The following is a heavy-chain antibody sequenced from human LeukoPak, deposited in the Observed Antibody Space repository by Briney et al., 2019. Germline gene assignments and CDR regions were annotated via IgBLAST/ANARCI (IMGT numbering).Heavy chain of an antibody. V-gene: IGHV4-61*02. D-gene: IGHD1-26*01. J-gene: IGHJ5*02. Sequence: PSQTLSLTCTVSGGSISSGSYYWSWIRQPAGKGLEWIGRIYTSGSTNYNPSLKSRVTISVDTSKNQFSLKLSSVTAADTAVYYCSREEGGSYVGNWFDPWGQGTLVTVSS. CDR2: IYTSGST. CDR1: GGSISSGSYY. CDR3: SREEGGSYVGNWFDP.